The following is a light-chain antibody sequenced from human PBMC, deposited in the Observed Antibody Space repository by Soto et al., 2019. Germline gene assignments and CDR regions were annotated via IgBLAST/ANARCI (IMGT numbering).Light chain of an antibody. V-gene: IGKV1-39*01. Sequence: DIQMTQSPSSLSASVGDRVTIACRASQSISTHLSWYQQKPGKAPTLLIYAASSLQSGVPSRFSGSGSGTDFTLTISSLQPEDSATYYCQKSYITPWTFGQGTKVDIK. CDR1: QSISTH. CDR3: QKSYITPWT. J-gene: IGKJ1*01. CDR2: AAS.